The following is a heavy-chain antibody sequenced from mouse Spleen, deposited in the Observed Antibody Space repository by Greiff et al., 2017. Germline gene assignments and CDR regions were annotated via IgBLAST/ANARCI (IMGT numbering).Heavy chain of an antibody. D-gene: IGHD2-1*01. CDR1: GYTFTSYW. V-gene: IGHV1-64*01. CDR3: ASVYGNYPYYFDY. CDR2: IHPNSGST. Sequence: QVQLQQPGAELVKPGASVKLSCKASGYTFTSYWMHWVKQRPGQGLEWIGMIHPNSGSTNYNEKFKSKATLTVDKSSSTAYMQLSSLTSEDSAVYYCASVYGNYPYYFDYWGQGTTLTVSS. J-gene: IGHJ2*01.